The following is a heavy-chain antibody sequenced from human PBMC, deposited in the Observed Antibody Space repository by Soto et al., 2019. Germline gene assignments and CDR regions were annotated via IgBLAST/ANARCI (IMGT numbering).Heavy chain of an antibody. D-gene: IGHD5-12*01. CDR2: ISSSSSYI. Sequence: VGSLILSGAASGFTFSSYSMNWVRQAPGEGLEWVSSISSSSSYIYYADSVKGRFTISRDNAKNSLYLQMNSLRAEDTAVYYCARDERWLQFAAPGPFDYWGQGTLVTVSS. CDR1: GFTFSSYS. J-gene: IGHJ4*02. CDR3: ARDERWLQFAAPGPFDY. V-gene: IGHV3-21*01.